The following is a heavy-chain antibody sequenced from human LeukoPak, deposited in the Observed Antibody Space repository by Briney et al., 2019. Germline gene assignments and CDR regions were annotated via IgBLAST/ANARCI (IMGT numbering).Heavy chain of an antibody. CDR3: ARALDYYYDSSGYYPDY. CDR1: AYSIANGYY. CDR2: IYHSGST. J-gene: IGHJ4*02. V-gene: IGHV4-38-2*02. Sequence: SETLSLTCTVSAYSIANGYYWGWIRQPPGKGLEWIGNIYHSGSTYYNPSLKSRVTISIDTSKNQFSLNLSSVTAADTAVYYCARALDYYYDSSGYYPDYWGQGTLVTVSS. D-gene: IGHD3-22*01.